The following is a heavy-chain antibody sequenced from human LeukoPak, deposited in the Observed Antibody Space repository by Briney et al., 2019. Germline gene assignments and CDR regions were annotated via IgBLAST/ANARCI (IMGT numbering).Heavy chain of an antibody. CDR3: ARSSVAGSLWYYFDY. CDR1: GYTFTSYG. J-gene: IGHJ4*02. Sequence: ASVKVSCKASGYTFTSYGISWVRQAPGQGLEWMGWISAYNGNTNYAQKLQGRVTMTTDTSTSTAYMELSSLRSEDTAVYYCARSSVAGSLWYYFDYWGQGTLVTVSS. CDR2: ISAYNGNT. V-gene: IGHV1-18*01. D-gene: IGHD6-19*01.